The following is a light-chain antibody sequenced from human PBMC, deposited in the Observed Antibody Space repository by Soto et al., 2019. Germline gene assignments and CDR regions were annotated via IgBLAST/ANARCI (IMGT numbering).Light chain of an antibody. V-gene: IGLV1-44*01. Sequence: QSVLTQPPSASGTPGQRVTISCSGSSSNIGSNTVNWYQQLPGTATKLLIYTNNQRPSGVPDRFSDSKSGTSASLAISGLRAEDEAGYYCAAWDGSLQTWVFGGGTKLTVL. J-gene: IGLJ3*02. CDR2: TNN. CDR3: AAWDGSLQTWV. CDR1: SSNIGSNT.